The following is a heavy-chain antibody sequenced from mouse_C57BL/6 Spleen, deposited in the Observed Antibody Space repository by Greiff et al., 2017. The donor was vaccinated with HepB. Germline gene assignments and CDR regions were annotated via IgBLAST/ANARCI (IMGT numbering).Heavy chain of an antibody. V-gene: IGHV1-50*01. CDR2: IDPSDSYT. CDR1: GYTFTSYW. Sequence: QVQLQQPGAELVKPGASVKLSCKASGYTFTSYWMQWVKQRPGQGLEWIGEIDPSDSYTNYNQKFKGKATLTADTSSSTAYMQLSSLTSEDSAVYYCASWGDGTGFAYWGQGTLVTVSA. J-gene: IGHJ3*01. D-gene: IGHD4-1*01. CDR3: ASWGDGTGFAY.